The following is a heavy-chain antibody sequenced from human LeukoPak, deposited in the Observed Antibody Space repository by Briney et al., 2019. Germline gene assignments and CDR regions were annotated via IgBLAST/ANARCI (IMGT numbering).Heavy chain of an antibody. CDR3: ARLPSRAVAGRPFDY. V-gene: IGHV3-30*02. Sequence: GGSLRLSCAASGITFSSYGMHWVRQAPGKGLEWVAFIRYDGSNKYYADSVKGRSTISRDNSKNTLYLQMNSLRAEDTAVYYCARLPSRAVAGRPFDYWGQGTLVTVSS. J-gene: IGHJ4*02. D-gene: IGHD6-19*01. CDR1: GITFSSYG. CDR2: IRYDGSNK.